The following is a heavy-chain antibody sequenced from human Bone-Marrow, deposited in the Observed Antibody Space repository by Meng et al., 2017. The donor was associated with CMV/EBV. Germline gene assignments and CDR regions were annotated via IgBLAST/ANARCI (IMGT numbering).Heavy chain of an antibody. CDR2: TYYRSKWYN. CDR1: SSTSAA. J-gene: IGHJ5*02. V-gene: IGHV6-1*01. Sequence: SSTSAAWNSIRQSPSRGLEWLGRTYYRSKWYNDYAVSVKSRITINPDTSKNQFSLQLNSVTPEDTAVYYCARDRFKWLVPQGWFDPWGQGTLVTVSS. D-gene: IGHD6-19*01. CDR3: ARDRFKWLVPQGWFDP.